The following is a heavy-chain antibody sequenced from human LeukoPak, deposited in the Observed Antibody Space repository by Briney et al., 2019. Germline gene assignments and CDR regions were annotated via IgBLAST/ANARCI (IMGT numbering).Heavy chain of an antibody. V-gene: IGHV1-18*01. CDR1: GYTFTSYG. CDR2: ISVYNGNT. D-gene: IGHD6-19*01. J-gene: IGHJ4*02. CDR3: ARAVSFSASAVPGGAH. Sequence: ASVKVSCKASGYTFTSYGISWVRQAPGQGLEWIGWISVYNGNTIYAQKLQGRVTMTTDTSTSTAYMELRSLQSDDTAVYYCARAVSFSASAVPGGAHWGQGTLVTVSS.